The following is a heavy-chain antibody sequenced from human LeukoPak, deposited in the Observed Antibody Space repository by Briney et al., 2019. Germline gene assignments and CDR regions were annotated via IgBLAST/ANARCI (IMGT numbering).Heavy chain of an antibody. D-gene: IGHD6-13*01. CDR2: IYYSGST. Sequence: SETLSLTCTVSGGSISSSSYYWGWIRQPPGKGLEWIGSIYYSGSTYYNPSLKSRVTISVDTSKNQFSLKLGSVTAADTAVYYCASVEQQLVTGDDYWGQGTLVTVSS. V-gene: IGHV4-39*01. CDR3: ASVEQQLVTGDDY. J-gene: IGHJ4*02. CDR1: GGSISSSSYY.